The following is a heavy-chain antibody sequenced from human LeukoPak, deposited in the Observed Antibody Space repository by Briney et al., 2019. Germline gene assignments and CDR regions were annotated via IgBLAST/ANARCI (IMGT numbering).Heavy chain of an antibody. V-gene: IGHV3-23*01. J-gene: IGHJ5*02. D-gene: IGHD2-2*01. CDR3: AKDKHCSSTSCRPYNWFDP. CDR1: GFTFSSYA. Sequence: RTGGSLRLSCAASGFTFSSYAMSWVRQAPGKGLEWVSAISGSGGSTYYADSVKGRFTISRDNSKNTLYLQMNSLRAEDTAVYYCAKDKHCSSTSCRPYNWFDPWGQGTLVTVSS. CDR2: ISGSGGST.